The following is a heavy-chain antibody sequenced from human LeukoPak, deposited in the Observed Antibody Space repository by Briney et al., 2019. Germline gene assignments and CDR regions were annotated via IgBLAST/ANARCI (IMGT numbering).Heavy chain of an antibody. Sequence: PGGSLRLSCVASGITFSTYAMSWVRQAPGKGLEWVSVISSSGSSTYYADSVKGRFTISRDNLKNTLYLQMNSLRAEDTAVYYCARARGLLWFREFHTWGQGTLVTVSS. CDR1: GITFSTYA. D-gene: IGHD3-10*01. CDR2: ISSSGSST. CDR3: ARARGLLWFREFHT. J-gene: IGHJ5*02. V-gene: IGHV3-23*01.